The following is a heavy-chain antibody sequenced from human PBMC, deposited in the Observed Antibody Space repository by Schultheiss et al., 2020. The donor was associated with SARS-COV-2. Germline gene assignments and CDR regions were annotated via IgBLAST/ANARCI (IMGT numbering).Heavy chain of an antibody. CDR3: ARDFFGVTPSGGMDV. V-gene: IGHV3-30-3*01. D-gene: IGHD2-21*02. Sequence: GGSLRLSCAASGFTFSSYAMHWVRQAPGKGLEWVAVISYDGSNKYYADSVKGRFTISRDNSKNTLYLQMNSLRAEDTAVYYCARDFFGVTPSGGMDVWGQGTTVTVSS. CDR2: ISYDGSNK. CDR1: GFTFSSYA. J-gene: IGHJ6*02.